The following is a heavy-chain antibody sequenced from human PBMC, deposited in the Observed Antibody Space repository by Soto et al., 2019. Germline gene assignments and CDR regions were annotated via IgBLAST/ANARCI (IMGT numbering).Heavy chain of an antibody. CDR1: GYTFTSYG. CDR3: ARAVSHGEDNYYYYMDV. CDR2: ISAYNGNT. D-gene: IGHD4-17*01. J-gene: IGHJ6*03. Sequence: GASVKVSCKASGYTFTSYGISWVRQAPGQGLEWMGWISAYNGNTNYAQKLQGRVTMTTDTSTSTAYMELRSLRSDDTAVYYCARAVSHGEDNYYYYMDVWGKGTTVTVSS. V-gene: IGHV1-18*01.